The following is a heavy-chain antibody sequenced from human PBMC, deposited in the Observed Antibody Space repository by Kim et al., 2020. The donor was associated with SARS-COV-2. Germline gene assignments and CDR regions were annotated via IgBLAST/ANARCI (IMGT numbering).Heavy chain of an antibody. Sequence: YAQQFQGRVTVARDTSKNGVSMGLSGLTSGDTAVYYCARERASEFYFDSWGQGTLITVST. D-gene: IGHD3-10*01. V-gene: IGHV1-46*01. J-gene: IGHJ4*02. CDR3: ARERASEFYFDS.